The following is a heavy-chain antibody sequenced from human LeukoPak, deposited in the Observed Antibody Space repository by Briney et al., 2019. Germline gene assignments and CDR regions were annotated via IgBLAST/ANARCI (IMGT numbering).Heavy chain of an antibody. D-gene: IGHD3-10*01. CDR1: GYTVSTNY. CDR2: IHSGGST. CDR3: ARDQGYYGSGSYYFHY. J-gene: IGHJ4*02. V-gene: IGHV3-66*01. Sequence: GGSLRLSCAGSGYTVSTNYMSWVRQAPGKGLEWVSVIHSGGSTHYADSVKGRFTISRDNAKNSLYLQMNSLRAEDTAVYYCARDQGYYGSGSYYFHYWGQGTLVTVSS.